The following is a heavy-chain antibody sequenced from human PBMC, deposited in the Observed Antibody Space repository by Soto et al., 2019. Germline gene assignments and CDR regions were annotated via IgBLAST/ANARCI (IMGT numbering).Heavy chain of an antibody. J-gene: IGHJ6*02. CDR2: FYYSGST. CDR1: GGSISSSSYS. V-gene: IGHV4-39*07. CDR3: AKPSQGALYYYGMDV. Sequence: SETLSLTCTVSGGSISSSSYSWGWIRQPPGKGPEWIGTFYYSGSTYYNPSLKSRVTISVDTTKNMLYLQMNSLRAEDTAVYYCAKPSQGALYYYGMDVWGQGTTVTVSS.